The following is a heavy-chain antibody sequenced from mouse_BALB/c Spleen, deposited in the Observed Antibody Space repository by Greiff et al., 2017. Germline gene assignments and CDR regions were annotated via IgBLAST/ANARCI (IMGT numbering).Heavy chain of an antibody. D-gene: IGHD2-3*01. Sequence: VQLQQPGPELVKPGASVKISCKASGYTFTDYNMHWVMQSHGKSLEWIGDIYPYNGGTGSNQKFKSKATLTVDNSSSTAYMELRSLTSEDSAVYYCARREDGYSAWFAYWGQGSLVTVSA. V-gene: IGHV1S29*02. J-gene: IGHJ3*01. CDR1: GYTFTDYN. CDR2: IYPYNGGT. CDR3: ARREDGYSAWFAY.